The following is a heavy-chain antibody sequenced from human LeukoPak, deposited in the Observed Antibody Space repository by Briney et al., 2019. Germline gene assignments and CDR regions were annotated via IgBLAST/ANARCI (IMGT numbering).Heavy chain of an antibody. J-gene: IGHJ4*02. CDR3: ARDSYYGDSRSLHFDY. V-gene: IGHV1-2*02. Sequence: ASVKVSCKASGYTFTGHYMHWVGQAPGQGLEWMGWIKPNSGGINYAQKFQGRVTMTRDTSISTVYMELSSLRSDDTAVYYCARDSYYGDSRSLHFDYWGQGTLVTVSS. D-gene: IGHD4-17*01. CDR1: GYTFTGHY. CDR2: IKPNSGGI.